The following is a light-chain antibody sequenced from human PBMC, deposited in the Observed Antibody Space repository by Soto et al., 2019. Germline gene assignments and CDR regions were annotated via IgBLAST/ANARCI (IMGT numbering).Light chain of an antibody. J-gene: IGKJ1*01. V-gene: IGKV3-20*01. CDR1: QSVSSSY. Sequence: IVLTQSPGTLSLSPGERATLSCRASQSVSSSYLAWYQQKPGQGPRLLIHGPSRRATGIPDRFSASGSGTDFTLTISRLEPEDFAVYYCQQYGSSPFPFGQGTKVDIK. CDR3: QQYGSSPFP. CDR2: GPS.